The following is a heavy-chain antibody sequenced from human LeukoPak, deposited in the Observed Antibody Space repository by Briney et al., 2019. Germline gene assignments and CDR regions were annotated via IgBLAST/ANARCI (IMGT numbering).Heavy chain of an antibody. V-gene: IGHV1-18*04. J-gene: IGHJ4*02. CDR1: GYTFTGYY. Sequence: ASVKVSCKASGYTFTGYYMHWVRQAPGQGLEWMGWISVYNGNTNYAQKLQGRVTMTTDTSTSTAYMELRSLRSDDTAVYYCARDGEVRSFDYWGQGTLVTVSS. CDR3: ARDGEVRSFDY. CDR2: ISVYNGNT. D-gene: IGHD3-10*01.